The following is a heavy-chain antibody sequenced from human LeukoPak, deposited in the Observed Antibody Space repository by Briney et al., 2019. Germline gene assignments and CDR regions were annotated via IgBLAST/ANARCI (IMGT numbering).Heavy chain of an antibody. Sequence: SVKVSCRASGGTFSSYAISWVRQAPGQGLEWMGGIIPIFGTANYAQKLQGRVTITADESTSTAYMELSSLRSEDTAVYYCATHNPGYSGHEHFDYWGQGTLVTVSS. CDR3: ATHNPGYSGHEHFDY. CDR1: GGTFSSYA. V-gene: IGHV1-69*13. J-gene: IGHJ4*02. D-gene: IGHD5-12*01. CDR2: IIPIFGTA.